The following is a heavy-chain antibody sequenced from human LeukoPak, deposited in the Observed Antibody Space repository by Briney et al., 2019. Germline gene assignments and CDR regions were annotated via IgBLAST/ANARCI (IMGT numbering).Heavy chain of an antibody. CDR2: IYYSGTT. J-gene: IGHJ4*02. CDR3: ARRGAVTFDY. CDR1: GDSINSYY. D-gene: IGHD4-17*01. V-gene: IGHV4-59*08. Sequence: ASETLSLTCTVSGDSINSYYWSWIRQPTGKGLEWIGYIYYSGTTNYNPSLESRVTISVDASKNHFSLKLSSVTAADTAVYYCARRGAVTFDYWGQGTLVTVSS.